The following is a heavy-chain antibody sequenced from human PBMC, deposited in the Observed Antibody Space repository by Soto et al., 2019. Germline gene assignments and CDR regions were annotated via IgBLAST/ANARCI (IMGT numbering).Heavy chain of an antibody. Sequence: PGGSLRLSCAASGFTFSSYSMNWVRQAPGKGLEWVSYISSSSSTIYYADSVKGRFTISRDNAKNSLYLQMNSLRDEDTAVYYCARDSLSYGSGSPSYYYYYYGMDVWGQGTTVTVSS. J-gene: IGHJ6*02. CDR3: ARDSLSYGSGSPSYYYYYYGMDV. CDR1: GFTFSSYS. V-gene: IGHV3-48*02. CDR2: ISSSSSTI. D-gene: IGHD3-10*01.